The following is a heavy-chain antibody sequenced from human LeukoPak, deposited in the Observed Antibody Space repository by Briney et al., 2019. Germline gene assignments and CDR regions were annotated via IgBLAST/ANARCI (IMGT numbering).Heavy chain of an antibody. J-gene: IGHJ3*02. CDR3: ARDRVGATEAAFDI. CDR1: GGTFSSYA. Sequence: SVKVSCKASGGTFSSYAISWVRQAPGQGLEWMGGIIPIFGTANYAQKFQGRVTITADESTSTAYMELSSLRSEDTAVYYCARDRVGATEAAFDIWGQGTMVTVSS. V-gene: IGHV1-69*13. CDR2: IIPIFGTA. D-gene: IGHD1-26*01.